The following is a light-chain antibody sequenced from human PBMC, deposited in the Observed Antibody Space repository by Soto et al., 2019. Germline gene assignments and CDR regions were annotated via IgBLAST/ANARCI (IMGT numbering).Light chain of an antibody. CDR1: QSVTTF. CDR3: QQRTNWPLT. Sequence: EIVLTQSPFTLSLSPGEIATLSCRASQSVTTFLAWYQQKPGQAPRLLIYDASKRATGIPARFSGSGSGTDFTLTISSLEPEDFAVYYCQQRTNWPLTFGGGTKVEIK. J-gene: IGKJ4*01. CDR2: DAS. V-gene: IGKV3-11*01.